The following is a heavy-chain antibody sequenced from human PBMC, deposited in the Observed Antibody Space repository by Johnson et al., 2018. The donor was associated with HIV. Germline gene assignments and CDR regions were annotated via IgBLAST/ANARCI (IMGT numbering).Heavy chain of an antibody. CDR3: ARGGLGDYVVAFDI. J-gene: IGHJ3*02. CDR2: IGSSDNVI. CDR1: GFTFSNYE. V-gene: IGHV3-48*03. Sequence: VQLVESGGGLVQPGGSLRLSCAASGFTFSNYEVIWVRQAPGKGLEWISFIGSSDNVIQYADSVRGRFTMSRDNSKNTLYLQMNSLRAEDTAVYYCARGGLGDYVVAFDIWGQGTMVTVSS. D-gene: IGHD4-17*01.